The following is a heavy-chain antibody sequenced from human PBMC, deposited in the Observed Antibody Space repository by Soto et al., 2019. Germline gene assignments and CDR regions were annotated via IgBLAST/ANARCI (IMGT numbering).Heavy chain of an antibody. J-gene: IGHJ4*01. D-gene: IGHD2-21*02. CDR3: DTRIGCDDYYFEH. Sequence: SETVSLTCGVSGGSISSGSYSWSWIRQPPGKGLDWIGYIYHSGSTHYNPSLKSRVTIPVDRSKNQFSLKVNSVTAADTAVYYCDTRIGCDDYYFEHSRHGLLVT. CDR2: IYHSGST. CDR1: GGSISSGSYS. V-gene: IGHV4-30-2*01.